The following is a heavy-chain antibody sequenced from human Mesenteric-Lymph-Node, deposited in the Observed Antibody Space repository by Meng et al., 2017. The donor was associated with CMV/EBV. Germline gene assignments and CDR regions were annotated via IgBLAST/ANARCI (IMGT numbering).Heavy chain of an antibody. CDR2: ISSSSSYI. V-gene: IGHV3-21*01. Sequence: ETLSLTCAASGFTFSSYSMNWVRQAPGKGLEWVSSISSSSSYIYYADSVKGRFTISRDNAKNSLYLQMNSLRAEDTAVYYCARGDTSGFDYWGQGTLVTVSS. J-gene: IGHJ4*02. CDR1: GFTFSSYS. CDR3: ARGDTSGFDY. D-gene: IGHD3-16*01.